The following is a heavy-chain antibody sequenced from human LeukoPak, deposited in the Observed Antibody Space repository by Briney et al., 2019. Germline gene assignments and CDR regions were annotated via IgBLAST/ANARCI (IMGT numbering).Heavy chain of an antibody. CDR2: INPSGGST. J-gene: IGHJ1*01. D-gene: IGHD3-22*01. CDR1: GYTFTSYY. Sequence: GASVKVSCKASGYTFTSYYMHWVRQAPGQGLEWMGIINPSGGSTSYAQKFQGRVTKTRDTSTSTVYMELSSLRSEDTAVYYCARGPYYYDSSGYYKAEYFQHWGQGTLVTVSS. V-gene: IGHV1-46*01. CDR3: ARGPYYYDSSGYYKAEYFQH.